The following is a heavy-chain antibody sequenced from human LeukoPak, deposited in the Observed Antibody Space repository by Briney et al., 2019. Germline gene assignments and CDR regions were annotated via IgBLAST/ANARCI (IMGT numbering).Heavy chain of an antibody. CDR2: IYTSGST. J-gene: IGHJ3*02. D-gene: IGHD3-22*01. CDR3: ARGGVTYYYDSSGFPAAFDI. CDR1: GGSFSGYY. V-gene: IGHV4-59*10. Sequence: LETLSLTCAVYGGSFSGYYWSWIRQPAGKGLEWIGRIYTSGSTNYNPSLKSRVTMSVDTSKNQFSLKLSSVTAADTAVYYCARGGVTYYYDSSGFPAAFDIWGQGTMVTVSS.